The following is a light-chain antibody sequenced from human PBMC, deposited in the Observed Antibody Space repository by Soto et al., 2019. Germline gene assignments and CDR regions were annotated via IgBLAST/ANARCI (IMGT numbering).Light chain of an antibody. CDR2: DAS. J-gene: IGKJ2*01. Sequence: DVQLTQSPSSLSASVGDRVTITCQASQDISKFLNWYQQKPGKAPNLLIYDASNLETGVPSRFSGSGSGTFFTFTITGLQPEDFATYYCQQYENLPSFGQGTKLEIK. CDR3: QQYENLPS. V-gene: IGKV1-33*01. CDR1: QDISKF.